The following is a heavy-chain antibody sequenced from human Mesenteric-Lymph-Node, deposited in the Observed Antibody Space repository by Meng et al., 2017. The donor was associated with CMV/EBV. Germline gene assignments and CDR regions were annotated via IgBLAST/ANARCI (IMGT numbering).Heavy chain of an antibody. D-gene: IGHD6-13*01. CDR2: IYYKGTS. J-gene: IGHJ4*02. V-gene: IGHV4-39*07. CDR1: SIYS. Sequence: SIYSWGWIRQPPGKGLEWVGSIYYKGTSNYSPSLKSRVIMSVDTSKNQFSLKLNSVTDADTAVYYCARDWSRYSSTWPDGRDYFDYWGQGALVTVSS. CDR3: ARDWSRYSSTWPDGRDYFDY.